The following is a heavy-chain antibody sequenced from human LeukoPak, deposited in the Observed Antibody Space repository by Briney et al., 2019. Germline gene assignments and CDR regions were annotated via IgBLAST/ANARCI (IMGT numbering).Heavy chain of an antibody. V-gene: IGHV1-18*01. CDR2: ISAYNGNT. CDR1: GYTFTSYG. J-gene: IGHJ5*02. Sequence: ASVKVSCKASGYTFTSYGISWVRQAPGQGLEWMGWISAYNGNTNYAQKLQGRVTVTTDTSTSTAYMELRSLRSDDTAVYYCARGPFRTTGRDWFDPWGQGTLVTVSS. CDR3: ARGPFRTTGRDWFDP. D-gene: IGHD1-7*01.